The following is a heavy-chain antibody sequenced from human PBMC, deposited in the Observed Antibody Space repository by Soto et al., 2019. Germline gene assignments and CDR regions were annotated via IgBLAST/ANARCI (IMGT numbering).Heavy chain of an antibody. D-gene: IGHD4-17*01. CDR1: GFTVDDYA. J-gene: IGHJ4*02. CDR3: AKEMKWGGMTTIHYFDS. CDR2: ISWNSETI. Sequence: SLRLSCAASGFTVDDYAMHWVRQAPGKGLEWVSGISWNSETIDYADSVKGRFTISRDNAKSSLFLQMNSLRPDDTALYYCAKEMKWGGMTTIHYFDSWGQGTLVTV. V-gene: IGHV3-9*01.